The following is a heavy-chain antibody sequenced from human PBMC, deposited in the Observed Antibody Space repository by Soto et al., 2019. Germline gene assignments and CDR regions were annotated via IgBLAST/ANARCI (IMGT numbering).Heavy chain of an antibody. V-gene: IGHV3-53*04. CDR1: GFTVSSNY. J-gene: IGHJ4*02. D-gene: IGHD3-3*01. Sequence: GGSLRLSCAASGFTVSSNYMSWVRQAPGKGLEWVSVIYSGGSTYYADSVKGRFTISRHNSKNTLYLQMNSLRAEDTAVYYCARVGFLEWLFEDYWGQGTLVTVSS. CDR2: IYSGGST. CDR3: ARVGFLEWLFEDY.